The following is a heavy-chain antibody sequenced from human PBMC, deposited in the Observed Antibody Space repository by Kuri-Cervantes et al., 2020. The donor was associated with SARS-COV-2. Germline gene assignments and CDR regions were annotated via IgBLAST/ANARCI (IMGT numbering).Heavy chain of an antibody. J-gene: IGHJ4*02. D-gene: IGHD2-2*01. Sequence: GVSLKISCAASGFTFSSYGMHWVRQAPGKGLEWVAAIWYDGSNKYYADSVKGRFTISRDNSKNTLYLQMNSLRAEDTAVYYCARIPVYSRSGVVPAAHPDYWGQGTLVTVSS. CDR3: ARIPVYSRSGVVPAAHPDY. CDR2: IWYDGSNK. V-gene: IGHV3-33*01. CDR1: GFTFSSYG.